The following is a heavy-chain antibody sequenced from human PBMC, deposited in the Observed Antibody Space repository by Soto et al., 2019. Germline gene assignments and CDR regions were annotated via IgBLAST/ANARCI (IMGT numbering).Heavy chain of an antibody. Sequence: VKVSCKVSGYTLTELSMHWVRQAPGKGLEWMGGFDPEDGETIYAQKFQGRVTMTEDTSTDTAYMELSSLRSEDTAVYYCATDSWFGPRAFDSWGQGTMVTVSS. D-gene: IGHD3-10*01. CDR2: FDPEDGET. CDR3: ATDSWFGPRAFDS. J-gene: IGHJ3*02. V-gene: IGHV1-24*01. CDR1: GYTLTELS.